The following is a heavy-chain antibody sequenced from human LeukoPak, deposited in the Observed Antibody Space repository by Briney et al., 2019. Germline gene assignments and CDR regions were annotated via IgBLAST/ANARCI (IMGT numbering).Heavy chain of an antibody. J-gene: IGHJ4*02. CDR1: GFTFSSYG. CDR2: IYSGGST. V-gene: IGHV3-53*01. CDR3: ARERGDY. Sequence: GGSLRLSCAASGFTFSSYGMHWVRQAPGKGLEWVSVIYSGGSTYYADSVRGRFSISRDNSKNTLYLQMNSLRAEDTAVYYCARERGDYWGQGTLVTVSS.